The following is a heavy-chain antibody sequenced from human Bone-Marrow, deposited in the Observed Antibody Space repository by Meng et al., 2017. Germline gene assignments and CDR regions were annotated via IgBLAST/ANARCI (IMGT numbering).Heavy chain of an antibody. V-gene: IGHV3-21*01. J-gene: IGHJ4*02. CDR2: ISSSSSYI. CDR3: ARAPRGYSYGYVRVPYDY. Sequence: GGSLRLSCAASGFTFSSYSMNWVRQAPGKGLEWVSSISSSSSYIYYADSVKGRFTISRDNAKNSLYLQMNSLRAEDTAVYYWARAPRGYSYGYVRVPYDYWGQGTLVTVSS. D-gene: IGHD5-18*01. CDR1: GFTFSSYS.